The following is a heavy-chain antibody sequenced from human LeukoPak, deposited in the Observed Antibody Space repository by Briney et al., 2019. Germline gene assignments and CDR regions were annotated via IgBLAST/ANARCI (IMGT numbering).Heavy chain of an antibody. CDR2: FDPEDGET. CDR1: GYTLTELS. V-gene: IGHV1-24*01. Sequence: GASVKVSCKVSGYTLTELSMHWVRQAPGKGLEWMGGFDPEDGETIYAQKFQGRGTMTEDTSTDTAYMELSSLRSEATAVYYCATFLKVVAATPAADAFDIWGQGTMVTVSS. CDR3: ATFLKVVAATPAADAFDI. J-gene: IGHJ3*02. D-gene: IGHD2-15*01.